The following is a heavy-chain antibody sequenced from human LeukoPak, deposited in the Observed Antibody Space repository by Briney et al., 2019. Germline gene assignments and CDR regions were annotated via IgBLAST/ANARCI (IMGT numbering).Heavy chain of an antibody. CDR2: IHSGGST. Sequence: PSETLSLTCTVSGVSISVYYWSWVRQPAGKGLEWIGRIHSGGSTDYNPSLKSRVTMSIDTSKNQFSLKLSSMTSADTAMYYCARGPPPDFDFWGQGTLVTVSS. J-gene: IGHJ4*02. V-gene: IGHV4-4*07. CDR3: ARGPPPDFDF. CDR1: GVSISVYY.